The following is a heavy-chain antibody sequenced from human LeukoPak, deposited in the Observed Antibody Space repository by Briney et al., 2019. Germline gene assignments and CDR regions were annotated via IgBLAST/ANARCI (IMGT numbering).Heavy chain of an antibody. CDR2: ISYDGSNE. CDR1: GFTFSSYV. CDR3: ARDMETYSGSYSFDY. V-gene: IGHV3-30*04. D-gene: IGHD1-26*01. Sequence: GGSLRLSCAASGFTFSSYVMHWVRQAPGKGLEWVAIISYDGSNEYYADSVKGRFTISRDNAKNSLYLQMNSLRAEDTAVYYCARDMETYSGSYSFDYWGQGTLVTVSS. J-gene: IGHJ4*02.